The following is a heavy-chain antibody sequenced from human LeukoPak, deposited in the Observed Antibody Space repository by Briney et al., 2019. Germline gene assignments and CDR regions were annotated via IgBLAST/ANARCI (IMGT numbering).Heavy chain of an antibody. CDR1: GYTRSELS. Sequence: ASVKLSCKVSGYTRSELSINWVRQSLGKALEWMGGFDPEDGETIYAQKFQGRVTMSEDTSTDTAYMELSSLRAEDTAVYYCATVSSGYHYWGQGTLVTVSS. V-gene: IGHV1-24*01. CDR3: ATVSSGYHY. J-gene: IGHJ4*02. D-gene: IGHD3-22*01. CDR2: FDPEDGET.